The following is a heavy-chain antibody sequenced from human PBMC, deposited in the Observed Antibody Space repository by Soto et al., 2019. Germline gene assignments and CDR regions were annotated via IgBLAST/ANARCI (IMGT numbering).Heavy chain of an antibody. Sequence: GGSLRLSCAASGFTFSSYAMSWVRQAPGKGLEWVSAISGSGGSTYYADSVKGRFTISRDNSKNTLYLQMNSLRAEDTAVYYCAKDLARLHLGELSLYNNWFDPWGQGTLVTVSS. CDR2: ISGSGGST. CDR1: GFTFSSYA. CDR3: AKDLARLHLGELSLYNNWFDP. V-gene: IGHV3-23*01. J-gene: IGHJ5*02. D-gene: IGHD3-16*02.